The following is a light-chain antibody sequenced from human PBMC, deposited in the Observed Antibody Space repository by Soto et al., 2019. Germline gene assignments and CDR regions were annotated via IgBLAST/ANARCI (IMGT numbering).Light chain of an antibody. CDR3: QQYGSSPLT. V-gene: IGKV3-20*01. CDR1: QSVSSSY. CDR2: GAS. J-gene: IGKJ1*01. Sequence: VLPPSQGIPSLSPGESATLSCSASQSVSSSYLAWYQQKPGQAPRLLIYGASSRATGIPDRFSGSGSGTDFTLTISRLEPEDLAVYYCQQYGSSPLTFGQGTKVDIK.